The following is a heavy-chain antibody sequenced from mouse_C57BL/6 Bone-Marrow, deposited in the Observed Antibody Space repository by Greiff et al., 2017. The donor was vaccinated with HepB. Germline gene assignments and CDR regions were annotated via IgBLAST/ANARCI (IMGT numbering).Heavy chain of an antibody. CDR1: GYAFTNYL. Sequence: QVQLQQSGAELVRPGTSVKVSCKASGYAFTNYLIEWVKQRPGQGLEWIGVINPGSGGSNYNEKFKGKATLTADKSSSTAYMQLSSLTSEDSAVYFCARRGYGSHWYYDVWGTGATVTVSS. CDR3: ARRGYGSHWYYDV. CDR2: INPGSGGS. V-gene: IGHV1-54*01. J-gene: IGHJ1*03. D-gene: IGHD2-10*02.